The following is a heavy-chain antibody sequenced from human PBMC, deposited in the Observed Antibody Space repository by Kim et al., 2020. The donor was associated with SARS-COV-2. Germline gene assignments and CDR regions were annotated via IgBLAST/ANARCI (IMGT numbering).Heavy chain of an antibody. Sequence: GESLKISCKGSGYSFTSYWIGWVRQMPGKGLEWMGIIYPGDSDTRYSPSFQGQVTISADKSISTAYLQWSSLKASDTAMYYCARQYDILTGYFNAFDIWGQGTMVTVSS. CDR2: IYPGDSDT. D-gene: IGHD3-9*01. CDR3: ARQYDILTGYFNAFDI. CDR1: GYSFTSYW. V-gene: IGHV5-51*01. J-gene: IGHJ3*02.